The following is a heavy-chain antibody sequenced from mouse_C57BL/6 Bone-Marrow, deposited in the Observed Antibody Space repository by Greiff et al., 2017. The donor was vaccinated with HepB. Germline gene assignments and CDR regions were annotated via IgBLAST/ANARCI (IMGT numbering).Heavy chain of an antibody. CDR1: GFNIKDYY. J-gene: IGHJ3*01. CDR3: TTYYDYPSWFAY. D-gene: IGHD2-4*01. CDR2: IDPENGDT. Sequence: VHVKQSGAELVRPGASVKLSCTASGFNIKDYYMHWVKQRPEQGLEWIGWIDPENGDTEYASKFQGKATITADTSSNTAYLQLSSLTSEDTAVYYCTTYYDYPSWFAYWGQGTLVTVSA. V-gene: IGHV14-4*01.